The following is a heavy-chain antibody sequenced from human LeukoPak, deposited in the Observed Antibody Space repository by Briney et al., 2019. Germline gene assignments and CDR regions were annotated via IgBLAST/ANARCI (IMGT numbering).Heavy chain of an antibody. CDR1: GFTFDDYA. J-gene: IGHJ1*01. Sequence: GGSLRLSCAASGFTFDDYAMHWVRQAPGKGLEWVSGISWNSGSIGYADSVKGRFTISRDNAKNSLYLQMNSLRAEDTALYYCAKSREWLGEYFQHWGQGTLVTVSS. D-gene: IGHD6-19*01. CDR3: AKSREWLGEYFQH. V-gene: IGHV3-9*01. CDR2: ISWNSGSI.